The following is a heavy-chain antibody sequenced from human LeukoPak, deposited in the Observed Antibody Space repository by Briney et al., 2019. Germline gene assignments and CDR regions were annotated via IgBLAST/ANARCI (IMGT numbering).Heavy chain of an antibody. CDR3: AKGSYYYDSADYFDY. CDR1: GFTFSRYA. Sequence: GGSLRLSCAASGFTFSRYAMSWVRQAPGKGLEWVSHISGSGGNTYYADCGKGRFTISRDNSKNTLYQQMSSLRAEDTAVYYCAKGSYYYDSADYFDYWGQGTLVTVSS. CDR2: ISGSGGNT. J-gene: IGHJ4*02. V-gene: IGHV3-23*01. D-gene: IGHD3-16*01.